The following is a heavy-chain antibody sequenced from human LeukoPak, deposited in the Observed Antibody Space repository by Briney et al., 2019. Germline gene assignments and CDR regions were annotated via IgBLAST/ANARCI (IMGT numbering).Heavy chain of an antibody. Sequence: ASVKVSCKASGYTFTSYYRHRVRQAPGQGLEWMGIINPSGGSTSYAQKFQGGVTMTRDTSTSTVYMELSSLRSEDTAVYYCARDYYDSSGYYYFDYWGQGTLVTVSS. J-gene: IGHJ4*02. D-gene: IGHD3-22*01. CDR3: ARDYYDSSGYYYFDY. CDR1: GYTFTSYY. CDR2: INPSGGST. V-gene: IGHV1-46*01.